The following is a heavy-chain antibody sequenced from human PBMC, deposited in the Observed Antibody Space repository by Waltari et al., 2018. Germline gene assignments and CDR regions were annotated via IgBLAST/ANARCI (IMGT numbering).Heavy chain of an antibody. CDR1: GFDFSSYH. D-gene: IGHD1-26*01. CDR2: IGPTSGHI. Sequence: EVQLVESGGGLVEPGGYRRLSGVASGFDFSSYHMNWVRQAPGKGLEWVSQIGPTSGHIDYADSVKGRFTISRDNARSSLFLQMSSLRADDTAVYYCARWRWQQSELDYWGQGTLVTVSS. V-gene: IGHV3-21*06. CDR3: ARWRWQQSELDY. J-gene: IGHJ4*02.